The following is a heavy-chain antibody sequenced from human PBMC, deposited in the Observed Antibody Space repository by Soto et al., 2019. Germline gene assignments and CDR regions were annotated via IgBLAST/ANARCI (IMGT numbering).Heavy chain of an antibody. Sequence: SETLSLTCTVSGGSISSYYWSWIRQPPGKGLEWIGYIYYSGSTNNNPSLKSRVTISVDTSKNQFSLKLSYVTAADTAGYYCARWAGGDAFDIWGQGTMVTVSS. CDR1: GGSISSYY. J-gene: IGHJ3*02. CDR3: ARWAGGDAFDI. CDR2: IYYSGST. V-gene: IGHV4-59*01. D-gene: IGHD3-16*01.